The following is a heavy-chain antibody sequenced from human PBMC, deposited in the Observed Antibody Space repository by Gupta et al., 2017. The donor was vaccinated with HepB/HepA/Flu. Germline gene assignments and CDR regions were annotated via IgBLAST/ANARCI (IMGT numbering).Heavy chain of an antibody. Sequence: EVQLLESGGGLVQPGGSLSLSCAASGFPFSSYAMNGIRQAPGKGLEWVSDISGSGGSTYYADSVKGRFTISRDNSKNTLYLQMNSLRVEDTAVYYCAKDRRGSSGYGFDYWGQGTLVTVSS. J-gene: IGHJ4*02. CDR2: ISGSGGST. D-gene: IGHD3-22*01. CDR1: GFPFSSYA. V-gene: IGHV3-23*01. CDR3: AKDRRGSSGYGFDY.